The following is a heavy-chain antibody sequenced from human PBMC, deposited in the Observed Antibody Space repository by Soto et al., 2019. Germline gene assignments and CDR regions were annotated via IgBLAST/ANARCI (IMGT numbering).Heavy chain of an antibody. CDR3: AKRVDCSSTSCYAILDY. CDR1: GVTFSSYA. D-gene: IGHD2-2*01. J-gene: IGHJ4*02. V-gene: IGHV3-23*01. Sequence: GGSLRLSCAASGVTFSSYAMSWVRQATGKGLEWVSAISGSGGSTYYADSVKGRFTISRDNSKNTLYLQMNSLRAEDTAVYYCAKRVDCSSTSCYAILDYWGQGTLVTVSS. CDR2: ISGSGGST.